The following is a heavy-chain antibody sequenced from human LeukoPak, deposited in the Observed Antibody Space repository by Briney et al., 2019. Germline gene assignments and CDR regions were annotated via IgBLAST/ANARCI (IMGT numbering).Heavy chain of an antibody. CDR1: GFTLSNYW. V-gene: IGHV3-7*01. CDR3: ARDFSGTILWDY. Sequence: PGGSLRLSCAASGFTLSNYWMNWVRQAPGKGLEWVANIKQDGSEKYYVDSVKGRFTISRDNAKNLLFLQMNSLRAEDTAVYYCARDFSGTILWDYWGQGTLVTVSS. J-gene: IGHJ4*02. CDR2: IKQDGSEK. D-gene: IGHD2-15*01.